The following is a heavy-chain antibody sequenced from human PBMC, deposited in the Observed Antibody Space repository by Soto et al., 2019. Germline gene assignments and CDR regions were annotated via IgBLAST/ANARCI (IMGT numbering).Heavy chain of an antibody. J-gene: IGHJ3*02. CDR2: IYWDDDK. CDR3: AHLTKDIVVVVAATGAFDI. V-gene: IGHV2-5*02. D-gene: IGHD2-15*01. Sequence: QITLKESGPTLVKPTQTLTLTCTFSGFSLSTSGVGVGWIRQPPGKALEWLALIYWDDDKRYSPYLKSRLTITKDTSKNQVVLTMTNIDPVDTATYYCAHLTKDIVVVVAATGAFDIWGQGTMVTVSS. CDR1: GFSLSTSGVG.